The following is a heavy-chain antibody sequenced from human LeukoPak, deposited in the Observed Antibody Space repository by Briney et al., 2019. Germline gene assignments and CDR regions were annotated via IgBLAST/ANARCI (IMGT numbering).Heavy chain of an antibody. CDR3: ARDLPYSSSWPYNWFDP. J-gene: IGHJ5*02. CDR1: GYTFTGYY. CDR2: INPNSGGT. Sequence: ASVKVSCKASGYTFTGYYMHWVRQAPGQGLEWMGWINPNSGGTNYAQKFQGRVTMTRDTSISTAYMELSRLRSDDTAVYYCARDLPYSSSWPYNWFDPWGQGTLVTVSS. V-gene: IGHV1-2*02. D-gene: IGHD6-13*01.